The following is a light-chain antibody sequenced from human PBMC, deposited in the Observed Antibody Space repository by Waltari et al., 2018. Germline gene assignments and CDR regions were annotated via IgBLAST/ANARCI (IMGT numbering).Light chain of an antibody. CDR2: WAS. V-gene: IGKV4-1*01. Sequence: DIVLTQSPDSLAVALGERATINCKSSQSLLSSCNSKTYIAWYQQKPGQPPKLLIHWASARGSGVPERFSGSGSETDFTLTISSLQAEDVAVYYCHHYYIPPLTFGQGTRLEIK. CDR1: QSLLSSCNSKTY. CDR3: HHYYIPPLT. J-gene: IGKJ5*01.